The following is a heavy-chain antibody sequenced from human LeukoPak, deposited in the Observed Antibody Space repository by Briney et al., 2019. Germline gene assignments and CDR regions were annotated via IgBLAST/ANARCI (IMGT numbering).Heavy chain of an antibody. Sequence: SETLSLTCTVSGGSISSYYWSWIRPPPGKGLEWIGYIYYSGSTNYNPSLKSRVTISVDTSKNQFSLKLSSVTAADTAVYYCARGLRYFDWLYWGQGTMVTVSS. CDR1: GGSISSYY. V-gene: IGHV4-59*01. D-gene: IGHD3-9*01. CDR3: ARGLRYFDWLY. CDR2: IYYSGST. J-gene: IGHJ3*01.